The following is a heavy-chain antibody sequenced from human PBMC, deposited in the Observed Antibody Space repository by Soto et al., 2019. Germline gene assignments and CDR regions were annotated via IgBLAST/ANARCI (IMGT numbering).Heavy chain of an antibody. CDR1: GGSISSGGYY. D-gene: IGHD3-10*01. V-gene: IGHV4-31*03. CDR3: ARDRYYGSGSYYMSRYYGMDV. J-gene: IGHJ6*02. CDR2: IYYSGST. Sequence: NPSETLSLTCTVSGGSISSGGYYWSWIRQHPGKGPEWIGYIYYSGSTYYNPSLKSRVTISVDTSKNQFSLKLSSVTAADTAVYYCARDRYYGSGSYYMSRYYGMDVWGQGTTVTVSS.